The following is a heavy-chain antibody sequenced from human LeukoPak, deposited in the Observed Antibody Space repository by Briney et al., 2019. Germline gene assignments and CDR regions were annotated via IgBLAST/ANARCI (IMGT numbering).Heavy chain of an antibody. CDR1: GFIFSDYT. CDR3: ASWEASTNY. Sequence: GGSLRLSCAASGFIFSDYTMNWVRQAPGKGLECVASISISTSYIYYADSVKGRFSISRDNAKNSVYLQMNSLRAEDTAVYYCASWEASTNYWGQGTLVTVSS. D-gene: IGHD1-26*01. V-gene: IGHV3-21*01. J-gene: IGHJ4*02. CDR2: ISISTSYI.